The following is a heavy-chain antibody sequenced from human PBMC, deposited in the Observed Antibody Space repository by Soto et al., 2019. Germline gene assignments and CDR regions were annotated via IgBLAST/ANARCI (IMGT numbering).Heavy chain of an antibody. CDR3: ARTGSDPQLYFDY. D-gene: IGHD3-16*02. J-gene: IGHJ4*02. Sequence: QVQLQESGPGLVKPSETLSLTCTVSGGSISSYYWSWIRQPPGKGLEWIGYIYYSGSTNYNPSLTSRVTISVDTSKNQFSLKLSSVTAADTAVYYCARTGSDPQLYFDYWGQGTLVTVSS. CDR2: IYYSGST. CDR1: GGSISSYY. V-gene: IGHV4-59*01.